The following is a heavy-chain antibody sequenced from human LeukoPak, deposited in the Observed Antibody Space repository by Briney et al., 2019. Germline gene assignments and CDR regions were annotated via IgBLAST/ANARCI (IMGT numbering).Heavy chain of an antibody. J-gene: IGHJ1*01. CDR1: GFYFGGHA. Sequence: GGSLRLSCVASGFYFGGHAMHWLRQAPGKGLEWVSSISSSSSYIYYADSMKGRFTISRDNAKNSLYLQMNSLRAEDTAVYYCARAYYYDSSGFPSPPFFQHWGQGTLVTVSS. CDR3: ARAYYYDSSGFPSPPFFQH. D-gene: IGHD3-22*01. V-gene: IGHV3-21*01. CDR2: ISSSSSYI.